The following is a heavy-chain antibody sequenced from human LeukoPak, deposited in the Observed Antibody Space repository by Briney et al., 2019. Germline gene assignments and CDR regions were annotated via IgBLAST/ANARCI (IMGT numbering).Heavy chain of an antibody. D-gene: IGHD1-1*01. J-gene: IGHJ4*02. CDR2: IYYSGGT. Sequence: PSQTLSLTCTVSGGSISSGDYYWSWIRQHPGKGLEWIGYIYYSGGTYYNLSLKSRLTISVDTSKNQFSLKVSSVTAADTAVYYCARFRFGAAPRYFLDYWGQGTLVFVSS. CDR3: ARFRFGAAPRYFLDY. CDR1: GGSISSGDYY. V-gene: IGHV4-31*03.